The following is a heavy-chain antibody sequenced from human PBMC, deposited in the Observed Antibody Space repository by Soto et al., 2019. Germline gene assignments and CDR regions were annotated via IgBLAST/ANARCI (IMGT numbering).Heavy chain of an antibody. D-gene: IGHD3-9*01. CDR2: IIPIFGTA. Sequence: ASVKVSCKASGGTFSSYAISWVRQAPGQGLEWMGGIIPIFGTANYAQKFQGRVTITADESTSTAYMELSSLRSEDTAVYYCARLPRPPYYDILTGYETYVWGQGTTVTVSS. CDR1: GGTFSSYA. CDR3: ARLPRPPYYDILTGYETYV. J-gene: IGHJ6*02. V-gene: IGHV1-69*13.